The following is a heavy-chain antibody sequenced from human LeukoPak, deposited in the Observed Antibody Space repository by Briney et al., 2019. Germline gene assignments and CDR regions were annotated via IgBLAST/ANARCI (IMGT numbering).Heavy chain of an antibody. D-gene: IGHD2-2*01. V-gene: IGHV3-23*01. Sequence: GGSLRLSCAASGFTFSSYAMSWVRQAPGKGLEWVSAISGSGGSTYYADSVKGRFTISRDNSKNSLYLQMNSLTAEDTAVYYCVKLSDQLPPGYFDYWGQGTLVTVSS. J-gene: IGHJ4*02. CDR1: GFTFSSYA. CDR3: VKLSDQLPPGYFDY. CDR2: ISGSGGST.